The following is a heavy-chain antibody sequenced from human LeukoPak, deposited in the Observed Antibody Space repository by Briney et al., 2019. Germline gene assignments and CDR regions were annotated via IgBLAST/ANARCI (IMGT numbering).Heavy chain of an antibody. D-gene: IGHD3-10*01. CDR1: GDSISRSNYY. V-gene: IGHV4-39*07. CDR3: ARDPSSFGGRFDP. CDR2: VFYSGSD. J-gene: IGHJ5*02. Sequence: PSETLSLTCNVSGDSISRSNYYWGWLRQPPGKGLEWIASVFYSGSDFYNPSLKSRVTMSVDTSKNQFSLKLSSVTAADTAVYYCARDPSSFGGRFDPWGQGTLVAVSS.